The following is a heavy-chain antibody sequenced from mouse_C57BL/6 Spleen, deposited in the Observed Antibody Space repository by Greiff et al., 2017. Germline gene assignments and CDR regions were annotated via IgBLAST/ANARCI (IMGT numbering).Heavy chain of an antibody. Sequence: VQLQQPGTELVKPGASVKLSCKASGYTFTSYWMHWVKQRPGQGLEWIGNINPSNGGTNYNEKFKSKATLTVDKASSTAYMQLSSLTSEDSAVYYCARGGYGYDKRYFGVWGTGTTVTVAS. D-gene: IGHD2-2*01. J-gene: IGHJ1*03. CDR2: INPSNGGT. V-gene: IGHV1-53*01. CDR1: GYTFTSYW. CDR3: ARGGYGYDKRYFGV.